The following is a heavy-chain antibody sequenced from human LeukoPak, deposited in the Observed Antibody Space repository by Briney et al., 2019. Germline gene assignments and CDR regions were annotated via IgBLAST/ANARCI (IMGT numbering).Heavy chain of an antibody. CDR1: GFTLSTNA. J-gene: IGHJ4*02. CDR3: AKDPLSRLGELSLVSYFDY. CDR2: IRGRGGST. Sequence: GRSLRLSWAAAGFTLSTNAISWDRHPQGNWLEWVSAIRGRGGSTYYADSVQGRFTISRDNSKNTLYLQMNSLRAEDTAVYYCAKDPLSRLGELSLVSYFDYWGQGTLVTVSS. D-gene: IGHD3-16*02. V-gene: IGHV3-23*01.